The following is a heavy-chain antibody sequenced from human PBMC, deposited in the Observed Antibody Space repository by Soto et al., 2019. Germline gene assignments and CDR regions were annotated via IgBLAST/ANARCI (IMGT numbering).Heavy chain of an antibody. CDR1: GFTFSSYA. V-gene: IGHV3-23*01. CDR3: AKGRSSSWYYFDY. D-gene: IGHD6-13*01. CDR2: ISGSGGST. Sequence: GGSLRLSCAASGFTFSSYAMSWVRQAPGKGLEWVSAISGSGGSTYYADSVKGRLTISRDNSKNTLYLQMNSLRAEDTAVYYCAKGRSSSWYYFDYWGQGTLVTVSS. J-gene: IGHJ4*02.